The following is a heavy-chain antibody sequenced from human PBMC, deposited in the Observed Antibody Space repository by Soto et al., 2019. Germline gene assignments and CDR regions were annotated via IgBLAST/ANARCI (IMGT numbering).Heavy chain of an antibody. D-gene: IGHD3-3*01. CDR1: VFTLSSYS. Sequence: PWGPLRLSGAACVFTLSSYSISLVLHAPGKWLEWVANIKQDGSEKYYVDSVKGRFTISRDNAKNSLYLHMKSLRAEDTAVYYCARDPTFRFLEWLNVAALDYWPQGTLPTVPS. J-gene: IGHJ4*02. V-gene: IGHV3-7*03. CDR3: ARDPTFRFLEWLNVAALDY. CDR2: IKQDGSEK.